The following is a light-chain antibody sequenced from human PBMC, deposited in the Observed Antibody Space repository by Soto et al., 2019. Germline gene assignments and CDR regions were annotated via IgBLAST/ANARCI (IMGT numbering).Light chain of an antibody. V-gene: IGKV4-1*01. Sequence: DIVMTQSPDSLPVSLGGRATINSKSARRVFSNNKNYLARFQEKPGRLPRLFISGASTRGPGVPDRFSGSGSGTDFTLTISNVEAEDVAIYYCQQYNSGPITFGQGTRLEIK. CDR3: QQYNSGPIT. CDR2: GAS. J-gene: IGKJ5*01. CDR1: RRVFSNNKNY.